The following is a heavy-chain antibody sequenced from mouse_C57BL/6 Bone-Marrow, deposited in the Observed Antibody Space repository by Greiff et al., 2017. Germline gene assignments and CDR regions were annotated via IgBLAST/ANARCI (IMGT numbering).Heavy chain of an antibody. Sequence: QVQLQQSGAELARPGASVKLSCKASDYTFTSYGISWVKQRTGQGLEWIGEIYPRSGNTYYNEKFKGKATLTADKSSSTAYMELRSLTSEDSAVYFCARGYYGSSYYAMDYWGQGTSVTVSS. J-gene: IGHJ4*01. CDR3: ARGYYGSSYYAMDY. CDR2: IYPRSGNT. V-gene: IGHV1-81*01. D-gene: IGHD1-1*01. CDR1: DYTFTSYG.